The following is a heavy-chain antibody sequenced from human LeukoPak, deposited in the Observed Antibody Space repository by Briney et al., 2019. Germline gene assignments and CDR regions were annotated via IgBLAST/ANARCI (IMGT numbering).Heavy chain of an antibody. CDR1: GFTVSSNY. D-gene: IGHD3-9*01. CDR3: ARDRLDWLSGWFDP. V-gene: IGHV4-59*02. J-gene: IGHJ5*02. Sequence: PGGSLRLSCAASGFTVSSNYMSWIRQPPGKGLEWIGYIYYSGSANYNPSLKSRVTISVDTSKNQFSLKLSSVTAADTAVYYCARDRLDWLSGWFDPWGQGTLVTVSS. CDR2: IYYSGSA.